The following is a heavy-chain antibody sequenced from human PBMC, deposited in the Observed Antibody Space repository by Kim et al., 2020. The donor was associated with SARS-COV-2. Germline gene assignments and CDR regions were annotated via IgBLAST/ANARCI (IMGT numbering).Heavy chain of an antibody. CDR2: IWYDGSNK. D-gene: IGHD3-10*01. CDR3: ARDFGGDRGAQFLWFGELSTSYGMGV. CDR1: GFTFSSYG. Sequence: GGSLRLSCAASGFTFSSYGMHWVRQAPGKGLEWVAVIWYDGSNKYYADSVKGRFTISRDNSKNTLYLQMNSLRAEDTAVYYCARDFGGDRGAQFLWFGELSTSYGMGVRGQGTTVAVSS. V-gene: IGHV3-33*01. J-gene: IGHJ6*02.